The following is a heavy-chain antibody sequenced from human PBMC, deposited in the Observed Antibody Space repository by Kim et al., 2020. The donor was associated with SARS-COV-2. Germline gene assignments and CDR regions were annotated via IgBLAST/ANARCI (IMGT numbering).Heavy chain of an antibody. CDR3: VRQKLVRSRWCDP. V-gene: IGHV4-39*01. CDR2: TSYSGST. Sequence: SETLSLTCTASGGSISSPTYYWGWIRQPPGKGLEWIGSTSYSGSTYYNPSLKSRLTISVQTSKNEFSLNLSSVTAADTAVYYCVRQKLVRSRWCDPWGQGTVVTVS. J-gene: IGHJ5*02. CDR1: GGSISSPTYY. D-gene: IGHD6-13*01.